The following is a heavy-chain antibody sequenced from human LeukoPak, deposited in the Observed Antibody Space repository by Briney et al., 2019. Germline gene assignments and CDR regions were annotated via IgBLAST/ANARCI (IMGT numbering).Heavy chain of an antibody. V-gene: IGHV3-30*02. CDR3: AKAGSGSYRWYYFDY. CDR1: GFTFSSYG. J-gene: IGHJ4*02. CDR2: IRYDGSNK. Sequence: GGSLRLSCAAFGFTFSSYGMHWVRQAPGKGLEWVAFIRYDGSNKYYADSVKGRFTISRDNSKNTLYLQMNSLRAEDTAVYYCAKAGSGSYRWYYFDYWGQGTLVTVSS. D-gene: IGHD1-26*01.